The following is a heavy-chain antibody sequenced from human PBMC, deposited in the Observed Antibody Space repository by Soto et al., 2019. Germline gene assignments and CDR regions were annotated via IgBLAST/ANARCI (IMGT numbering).Heavy chain of an antibody. Sequence: GESLKISCQASGYRFISYWIGWVRQMPVKGLEWMGIIFPGDSDTTYSPSFQGQVTISVDKSISTAYLQWSSLKASDTAMYYCARLSTVTYQYYYAMDVWGQGTTVTV. CDR3: ARLSTVTYQYYYAMDV. CDR2: IFPGDSDT. J-gene: IGHJ6*02. CDR1: GYRFISYW. V-gene: IGHV5-51*01. D-gene: IGHD4-4*01.